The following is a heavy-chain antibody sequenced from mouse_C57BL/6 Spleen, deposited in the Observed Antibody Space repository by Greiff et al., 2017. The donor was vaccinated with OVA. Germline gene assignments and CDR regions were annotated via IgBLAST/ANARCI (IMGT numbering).Heavy chain of an antibody. CDR2: IWRGGST. CDR3: AKNRNYLYGSSTKDAMDY. J-gene: IGHJ4*01. CDR1: GFSLTSYG. Sequence: QVQLKQSGPGLVQPSQSLSITCTVSGFSLTSYGVHWVRQSPGKGLEWLGVIWRGGSTDYNAAFMSRLSITKDNSKSQVFFKMNSLQADDTAIYYCAKNRNYLYGSSTKDAMDYWGQGTSVTVSS. V-gene: IGHV2-5*01. D-gene: IGHD1-1*01.